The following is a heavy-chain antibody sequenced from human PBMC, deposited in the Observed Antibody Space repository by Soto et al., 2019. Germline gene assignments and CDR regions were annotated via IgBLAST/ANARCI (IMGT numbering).Heavy chain of an antibody. Sequence: PSETLSLTCTVSGGSISSYYWSWIRQPPGKGLEWIGYIYYSGSTNYNPSLKSRVTISVDTSKNQFSLKLSSVTAADTAVYYCARGAAAGTLLDYWGQGTLVTVSS. V-gene: IGHV4-59*01. CDR1: GGSISSYY. D-gene: IGHD6-13*01. CDR3: ARGAAAGTLLDY. CDR2: IYYSGST. J-gene: IGHJ4*02.